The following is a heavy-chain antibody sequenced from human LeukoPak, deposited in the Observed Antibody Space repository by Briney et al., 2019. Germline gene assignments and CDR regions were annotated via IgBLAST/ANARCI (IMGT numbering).Heavy chain of an antibody. Sequence: PSETLSLTCAVYGGSFSGYYWNWIRQPPGKGLEWIGEINHSGSTNYNPSLKSRVTISVDTSKNQFSLKLSSVTAADTAVYYCARVPAAVVTARGAFDIWGQGTMVTVSS. CDR2: INHSGST. V-gene: IGHV4-34*01. CDR3: ARVPAAVVTARGAFDI. CDR1: GGSFSGYY. D-gene: IGHD2-21*02. J-gene: IGHJ3*02.